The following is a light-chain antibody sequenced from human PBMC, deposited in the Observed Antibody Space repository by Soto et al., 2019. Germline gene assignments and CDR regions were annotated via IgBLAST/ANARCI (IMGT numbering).Light chain of an antibody. Sequence: VLAQPASVSGSPGQSITISCTGTSSDVGAYNSVSWYQQHPHKAPQVIIYKGTQRPSGVSNRFSGSTSGNAASLTISGLQADDEADYFCCSSAPESTYVFGSGTKVTVL. CDR3: CSSAPESTYV. V-gene: IGLV2-23*01. CDR2: KGT. CDR1: SSDVGAYNS. J-gene: IGLJ1*01.